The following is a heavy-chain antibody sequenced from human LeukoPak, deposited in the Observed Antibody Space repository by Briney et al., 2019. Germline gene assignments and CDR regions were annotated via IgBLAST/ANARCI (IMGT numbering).Heavy chain of an antibody. CDR2: LDPEDGET. D-gene: IGHD3-10*01. CDR3: AGYYGSGSYYTWFDP. CDR1: GYTLTELS. V-gene: IGHV1-24*01. Sequence: ASVKVSCKVSGYTLTELSMHWVRQAPGKGLEWMGGLDPEDGETIYAQKFQGRVTMTEDTSTDTAYMELSSLRSEDTAVYYCAGYYGSGSYYTWFDPWGQGTLVTVSS. J-gene: IGHJ5*02.